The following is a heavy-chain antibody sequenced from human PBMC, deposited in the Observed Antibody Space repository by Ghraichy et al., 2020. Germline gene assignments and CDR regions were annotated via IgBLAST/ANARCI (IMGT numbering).Heavy chain of an antibody. CDR2: INPNSANT. V-gene: IGHV1-2*02. CDR3: ARGGALTGYSEYYNWFDP. D-gene: IGHD1-20*01. Sequence: SVKVSCKTSGYSFTDYYIHWVRQAPGQGLEWMGWINPNSANTNYAQKFQGTVTMTRDTSISTAYMELSRLRYDDTAVYYCARGGALTGYSEYYNWFDPWGQGTLVTVSS. CDR1: GYSFTDYY. J-gene: IGHJ5*02.